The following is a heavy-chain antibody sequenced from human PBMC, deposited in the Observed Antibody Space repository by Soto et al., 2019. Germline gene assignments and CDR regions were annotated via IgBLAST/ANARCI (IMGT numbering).Heavy chain of an antibody. D-gene: IGHD2-8*01. V-gene: IGHV1-2*02. J-gene: IGHJ6*02. CDR1: GYTFSDHY. CDR3: ARGDSTDCSNGVCSFFYNHDMDV. CDR2: INPNSGGT. Sequence: ASVKVSCKTSGYTFSDHYTHWVRQAPGQGLEWMGWINPNSGGTGYAEKFQGRVTMTRDTSISTAYMELNRLTSDDTAIYYCARGDSTDCSNGVCSFFYNHDMDVWGQGTTVTVSS.